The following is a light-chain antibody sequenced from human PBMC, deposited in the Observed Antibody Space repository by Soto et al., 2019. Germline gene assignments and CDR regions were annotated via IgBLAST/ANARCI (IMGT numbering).Light chain of an antibody. Sequence: QSVLAQPPSASGPPGQSVTISCTGTSSDVGGYNYVSWYQQHPGKVPKLMIYEVTKRPSGVPDRFSGSKSGNTASLTVSGLQTEDEADYYCSSYAGTAYVFGTGTKVTVL. CDR2: EVT. V-gene: IGLV2-8*01. CDR1: SSDVGGYNY. J-gene: IGLJ1*01. CDR3: SSYAGTAYV.